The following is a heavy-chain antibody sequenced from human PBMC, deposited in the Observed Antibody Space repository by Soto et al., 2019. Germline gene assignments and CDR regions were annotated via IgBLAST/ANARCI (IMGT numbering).Heavy chain of an antibody. D-gene: IGHD6-6*01. CDR3: VIYTRAPGGRGSYFWFHP. V-gene: IGHV3-64D*06. CDR1: GFTFGTYA. J-gene: IGHJ5*02. CDR2: ITSYGHTT. Sequence: GASLSLSCSASGFTFGTYAMHWVRQAPGKGLEYVSGITSYGHTTNYADSVKGRFTISRDNPKNTQHLHMSSLTADDPAVYYYVIYTRAPGGRGSYFWFHPWSKGSPATV.